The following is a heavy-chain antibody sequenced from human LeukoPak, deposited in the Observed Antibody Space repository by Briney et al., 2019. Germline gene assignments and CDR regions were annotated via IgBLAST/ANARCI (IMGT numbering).Heavy chain of an antibody. CDR2: ISSSSSYI. Sequence: GGSLRLSCAASGFTFSSYSMKWVRQAPGKGLEWVSSISSSSSYIYYADSVKGRFTISRDNAKNSLYLQMNSLRAEDTAVYYCARSDSSAYYHLNLWDNRGQVTLVTVSS. J-gene: IGHJ4*02. V-gene: IGHV3-21*01. CDR3: ARSDSSAYYHLNLWDN. D-gene: IGHD3-22*01. CDR1: GFTFSSYS.